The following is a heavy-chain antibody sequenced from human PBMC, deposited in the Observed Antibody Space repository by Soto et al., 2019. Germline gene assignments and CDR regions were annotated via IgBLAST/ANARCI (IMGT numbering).Heavy chain of an antibody. V-gene: IGHV3-48*03. CDR1: GFTFSNYE. J-gene: IGHJ6*02. Sequence: EVQLVEAGGGVVQPGGSLRLSCEASGFTFSNYEMNWVRQAPGKGLEWISYIGTTSSYIYYADSVRGRFTISRDNAGGSVYLQMSSLRAEDTAVYYCARVMCGDCSSYYYYSMDVWGQGTTVTVSS. D-gene: IGHD2-21*02. CDR2: IGTTSSYI. CDR3: ARVMCGDCSSYYYYSMDV.